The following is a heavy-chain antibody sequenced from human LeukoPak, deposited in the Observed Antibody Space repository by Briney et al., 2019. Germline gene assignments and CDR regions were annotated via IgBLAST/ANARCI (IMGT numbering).Heavy chain of an antibody. CDR3: ARATGPHYYMDV. J-gene: IGHJ6*03. V-gene: IGHV4-39*07. CDR2: IYHSGST. CDR1: GGSISSSSYY. D-gene: IGHD1-1*01. Sequence: PSETLSLTCTVSGGSISSSSYYWGWIRQPPGKGLEWIGTIYHSGSTYYNPSLKSRVTISVDTSKNQFSLKLSSMTAADTAVDYCARATGPHYYMDVWGKGTTVTVSS.